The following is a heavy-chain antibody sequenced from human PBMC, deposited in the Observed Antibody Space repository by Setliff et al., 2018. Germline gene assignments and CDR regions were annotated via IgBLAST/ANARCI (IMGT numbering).Heavy chain of an antibody. CDR3: ARARLDSSGWDYYFDS. Sequence: GESLKISCTVSTFTFRTYNMNWVRQAPGKGLEWVSCVSGSSDYIYYADSVRGRFTISRDNAKNSLHLQTNSLRAEDTAVYYCARARLDSSGWDYYFDSWGRGTLVTVSS. CDR1: TFTFRTYN. V-gene: IGHV3-21*01. J-gene: IGHJ4*02. D-gene: IGHD6-19*01. CDR2: VSGSSDYI.